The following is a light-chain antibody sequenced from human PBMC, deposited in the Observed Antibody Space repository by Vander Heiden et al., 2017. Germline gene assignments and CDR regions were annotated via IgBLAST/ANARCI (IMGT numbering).Light chain of an antibody. J-gene: IGLJ1*01. Sequence: QSALTQPASVSGSPGQSITISCTGTSSDVGRYNHVSWYQQHPGKAPKLMIYDVSNRPSGVSNRFSGSKSGNTASLTISGLQAEDEADYYCGSYTSSSTPYVFGTGTKVTVL. CDR1: SSDVGRYNH. CDR2: DVS. V-gene: IGLV2-14*01. CDR3: GSYTSSSTPYV.